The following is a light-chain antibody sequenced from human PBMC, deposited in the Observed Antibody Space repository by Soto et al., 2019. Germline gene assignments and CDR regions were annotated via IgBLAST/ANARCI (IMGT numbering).Light chain of an antibody. CDR2: AAS. J-gene: IGKJ3*01. Sequence: DIQMTQAPSSPSASVGDRVTITCRASQPIDTSLNWYQQKPGNAPRLLIYAASSLQSGVPLRFSGSGSGTDFTLTISSLQPEDFATYYCQQSYISPFTFGPGTKVDIK. CDR3: QQSYISPFT. V-gene: IGKV1-39*01. CDR1: QPIDTS.